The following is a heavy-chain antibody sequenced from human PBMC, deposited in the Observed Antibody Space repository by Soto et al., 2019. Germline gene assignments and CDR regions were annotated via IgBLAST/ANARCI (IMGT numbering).Heavy chain of an antibody. CDR2: ICANGDST. CDR1: GFTFSTFV. J-gene: IGHJ4*02. Sequence: HPGGSLRLSCAASGFTFSTFVMHWVRQAPGKGLEHVSTICANGDSTFHANSVKGRFTISRDNSKNTLYLQMGSLRAEDMAVYYCARSRDGYNLFDYWGQGTLVTVSS. CDR3: ARSRDGYNLFDY. D-gene: IGHD5-12*01. V-gene: IGHV3-64*01.